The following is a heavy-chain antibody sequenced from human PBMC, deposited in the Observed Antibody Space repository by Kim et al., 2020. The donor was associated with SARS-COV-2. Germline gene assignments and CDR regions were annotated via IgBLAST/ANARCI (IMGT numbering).Heavy chain of an antibody. CDR2: INHSGST. D-gene: IGHD3-3*01. J-gene: IGHJ4*02. V-gene: IGHV4-34*01. CDR3: ARVGGVGGPYYFDY. CDR1: GGSFSGYY. Sequence: SETLSLTCAVYGGSFSGYYWSWIRQPPGKGLEWIGEINHSGSTNYNPSLKSRVTISVDTSKNQFSLKLSSVTAADTAVYYCARVGGVGGPYYFDYWGQGTLVTVSS.